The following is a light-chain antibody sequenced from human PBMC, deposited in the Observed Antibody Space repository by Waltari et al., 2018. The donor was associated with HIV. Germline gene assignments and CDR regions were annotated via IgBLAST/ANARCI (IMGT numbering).Light chain of an antibody. Sequence: EIVLTQSPGTLSLSPGERATLSCRASQSFSSSYLAWYHQKPGQAPRLLIYGASRKATGIPDRFSGSGSGTDVTLTISRLEPEDFAMYFCQQYGSSPTWTFGQGTKVEIK. V-gene: IGKV3-20*01. CDR3: QQYGSSPTWT. CDR1: QSFSSSY. CDR2: GAS. J-gene: IGKJ1*01.